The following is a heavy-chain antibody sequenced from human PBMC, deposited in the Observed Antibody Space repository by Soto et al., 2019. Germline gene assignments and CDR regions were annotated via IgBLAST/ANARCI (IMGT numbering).Heavy chain of an antibody. Sequence: QVQLQESGPGVVRSSQTLSLTCTVSGNPISVDDHYWNWIRQSPGRALEWICYLSYSGGTYYNPSLKSRVTISIDTSRNPFSLALRSGTAADPAVYYCARDTGSYDSGYWSTHGPFEYWGQGSLVTVSS. CDR3: ARDTGSYDSGYWSTHGPFEY. CDR2: LSYSGGT. D-gene: IGHD3-9*01. V-gene: IGHV4-30-4*01. CDR1: GNPISVDDHY. J-gene: IGHJ4*02.